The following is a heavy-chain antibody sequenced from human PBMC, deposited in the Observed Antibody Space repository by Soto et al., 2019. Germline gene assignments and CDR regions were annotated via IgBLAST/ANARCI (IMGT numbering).Heavy chain of an antibody. V-gene: IGHV4-59*01. D-gene: IGHD2-21*02. J-gene: IGHJ4*02. CDR1: GGSISSYY. Sequence: PSETLSLTCTVSGGSISSYYWSWMRQPPGKGLEWIGYIYYSGSTNYNPSLKSRVTISVDTSKNQFSLKLSSVTAADTAVYYCARGVSYGGNYYYFDYWGQGTLVTVSS. CDR2: IYYSGST. CDR3: ARGVSYGGNYYYFDY.